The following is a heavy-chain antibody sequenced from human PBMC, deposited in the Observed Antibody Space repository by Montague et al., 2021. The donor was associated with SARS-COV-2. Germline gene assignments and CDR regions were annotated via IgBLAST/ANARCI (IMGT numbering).Heavy chain of an antibody. Sequence: TLSLTCTFSGFSLSTSGMCVSWIRQPPGKALEWIALIDWDGXXXYXXXXKTRLTISKDTSKNQVVLTMTNMDPVDTATYYCARSHYDILTGYYTVFDYWGQGTLVTVSS. CDR2: IDWDGXX. CDR1: GFSLSTSGMC. CDR3: ARSHYDILTGYYTVFDY. J-gene: IGHJ4*02. V-gene: IGHV2-70*01. D-gene: IGHD3-9*01.